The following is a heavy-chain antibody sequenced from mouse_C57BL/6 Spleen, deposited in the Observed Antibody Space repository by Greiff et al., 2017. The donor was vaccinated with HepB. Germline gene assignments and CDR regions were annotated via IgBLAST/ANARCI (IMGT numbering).Heavy chain of an antibody. CDR1: GYAFSSSW. CDR2: IYPGDGDT. CDR3: AREGTTVVAPFDY. V-gene: IGHV1-82*01. Sequence: QVQLQQSGPELVKPGASVKISCKASGYAFSSSWMNWVKQRPGKGLEWIGRIYPGDGDTNYNGKFKGKATLTADKSSSTAYMQLSSLTSEDSAVYFCAREGTTVVAPFDYWGQGTTLTVSS. J-gene: IGHJ2*01. D-gene: IGHD1-1*01.